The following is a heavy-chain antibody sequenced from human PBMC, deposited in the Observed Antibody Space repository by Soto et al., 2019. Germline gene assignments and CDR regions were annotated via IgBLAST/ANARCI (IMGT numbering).Heavy chain of an antibody. Sequence: QVQVVQSGAEVKKPGSSVKVSCKASGDTFYNYAISWVRQAPGRGLEWRGGLIPIFGTANYAHKFQGRVTITADESASTAYMELSSVRAEDTAVYSCARTYSSASWGRYYYYYYGMDVWGQGNTVTVSS. J-gene: IGHJ6*02. D-gene: IGHD6-6*01. V-gene: IGHV1-69*01. CDR2: LIPIFGTA. CDR3: ARTYSSASWGRYYYYYYGMDV. CDR1: GDTFYNYA.